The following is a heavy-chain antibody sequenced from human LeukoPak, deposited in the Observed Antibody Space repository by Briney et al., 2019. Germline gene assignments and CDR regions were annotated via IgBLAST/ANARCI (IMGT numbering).Heavy chain of an antibody. CDR3: MRVGYGSGNPPGGSDI. D-gene: IGHD3-10*01. CDR1: GGSISRYY. Sequence: PSETLSLTCTISGGSISRYYWSWIRQPPGKGLEWIGYIYYSGSTNYSPSLKSRVTISLDTSKNQFSLKLNSVTAADTAVYYCMRVGYGSGNPPGGSDIWGQGTMVIVSS. V-gene: IGHV4-59*01. J-gene: IGHJ3*02. CDR2: IYYSGST.